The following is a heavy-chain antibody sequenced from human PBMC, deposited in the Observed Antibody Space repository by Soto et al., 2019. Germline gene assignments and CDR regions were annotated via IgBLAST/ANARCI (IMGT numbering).Heavy chain of an antibody. J-gene: IGHJ5*02. D-gene: IGHD2-15*01. CDR3: ARGIATGQLDP. V-gene: IGHV1-3*01. Sequence: VSVKVSGKGSGYTFPRYTMNWVRQAPGQRLEWMGWINPDNGNTKSSQKFRDRVIITRDTSASTAYMDLSSLRSEDTAVYYCARGIATGQLDPWGQGTLVTVSS. CDR2: INPDNGNT. CDR1: GYTFPRYT.